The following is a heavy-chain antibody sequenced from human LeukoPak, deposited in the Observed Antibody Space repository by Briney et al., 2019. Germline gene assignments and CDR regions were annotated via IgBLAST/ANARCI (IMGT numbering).Heavy chain of an antibody. Sequence: GGSLRLSCAASGFTFSSYAMSWVRQAPGKGLEWVSAISGSGGSTYYADSVKGRFTISRDNSKNTLYLQMNSLRAEDTAAYYCAKDHRIYCSSTSCPPFDYWGQGTLVTVSS. J-gene: IGHJ4*02. V-gene: IGHV3-23*01. D-gene: IGHD2-2*01. CDR1: GFTFSSYA. CDR3: AKDHRIYCSSTSCPPFDY. CDR2: ISGSGGST.